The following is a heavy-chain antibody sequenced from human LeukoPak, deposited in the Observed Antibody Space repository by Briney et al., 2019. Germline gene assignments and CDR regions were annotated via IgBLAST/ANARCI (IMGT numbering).Heavy chain of an antibody. V-gene: IGHV3-23*01. Sequence: PGGSLRLSCVASGFTFSGYAMNWVRQAPGKGLEWVSGISGGGEGTFYADSVRGRVTISREISKSTLFLQMNSLRVEDTAVYYCAKATGSYPSNPFDYWGQGTLVTVSS. CDR2: ISGGGEGT. J-gene: IGHJ4*02. D-gene: IGHD1-26*01. CDR3: AKATGSYPSNPFDY. CDR1: GFTFSGYA.